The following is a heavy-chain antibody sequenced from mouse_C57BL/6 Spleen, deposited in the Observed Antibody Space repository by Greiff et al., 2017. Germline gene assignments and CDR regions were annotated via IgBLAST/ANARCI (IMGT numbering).Heavy chain of an antibody. V-gene: IGHV1-50*01. CDR1: GYTFTSYW. J-gene: IGHJ4*01. CDR2: IDPSDSYT. Sequence: QVQLQQPGAELVKPGASVKLSCKASGYTFTSYWMQWVKQRPGQGLEWIGEIDPSDSYTNYNQKFKGKATLTVDTSSSTAYMQLSSLTSEDSAVYYCAREGRLRAMDYWGQGTSVTVSS. CDR3: AREGRLRAMDY. D-gene: IGHD2-2*01.